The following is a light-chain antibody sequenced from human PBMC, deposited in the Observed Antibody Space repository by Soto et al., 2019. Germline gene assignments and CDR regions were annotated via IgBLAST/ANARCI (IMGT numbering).Light chain of an antibody. CDR3: AAWDDSLNVV. J-gene: IGLJ2*01. V-gene: IGLV1-47*01. Sequence: QSVLTQPPSASGTPGQWVTMSCTGSSSNIGSNFVYWYQHLPGTAPKLLMYRNNQRPSGVPDRFSGSKSGTSASLAISGLRSEDEADYYCAAWDDSLNVVFGGGTKLTVL. CDR1: SSNIGSNF. CDR2: RNN.